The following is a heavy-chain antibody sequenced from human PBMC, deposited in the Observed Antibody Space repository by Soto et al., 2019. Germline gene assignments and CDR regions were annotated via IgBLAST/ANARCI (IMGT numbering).Heavy chain of an antibody. CDR3: ARDRQLVNYYCGMDV. CDR1: GGSISSGGYY. J-gene: IGHJ6*02. CDR2: IYYSGST. D-gene: IGHD6-6*01. Sequence: PSETLSLTCTVSGGSISSGGYYWSWIRQHPGKGLEWIGYIYYSGSTYYNPSLKSRVTISVDTSKNQFSLKLSSVTAADTAVYYCARDRQLVNYYCGMDVWGQGTTVTVSS. V-gene: IGHV4-31*03.